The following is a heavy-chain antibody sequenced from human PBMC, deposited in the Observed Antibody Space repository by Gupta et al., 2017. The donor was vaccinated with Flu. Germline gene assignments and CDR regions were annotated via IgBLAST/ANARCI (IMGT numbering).Heavy chain of an antibody. CDR1: GFTFDDYA. J-gene: IGHJ6*02. Sequence: EVQLVESGGGLVQPGRSLRLSCAASGFTFDDYAMHWVRQAPGKGLEWVSGISWNSGSIGYADSVKGRFTISRDNAKNSLYLQMNSLRAEDTALYYCAKDIWEFHYYGMDVWGQGTTVTVSS. CDR2: ISWNSGSI. V-gene: IGHV3-9*01. CDR3: AKDIWEFHYYGMDV. D-gene: IGHD1-26*01.